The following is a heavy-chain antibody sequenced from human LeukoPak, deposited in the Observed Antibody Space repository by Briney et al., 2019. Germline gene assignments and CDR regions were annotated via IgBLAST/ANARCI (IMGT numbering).Heavy chain of an antibody. Sequence: PSETLSLTCAVSGGSISSSNWWSWVRQPPGKGLEWIGEINHSGSTNYNPSLKSRVTILVDTSKNQFSLKLNSVTAADTAVYYCARSRLARLYGGNRRGAFDIWGQGTMVTVSS. CDR2: INHSGST. CDR3: ARSRLARLYGGNRRGAFDI. J-gene: IGHJ3*02. V-gene: IGHV4-4*02. D-gene: IGHD4-23*01. CDR1: GGSISSSNW.